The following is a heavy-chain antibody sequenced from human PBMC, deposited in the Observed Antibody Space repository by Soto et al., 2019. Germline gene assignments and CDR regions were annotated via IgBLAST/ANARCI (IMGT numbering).Heavy chain of an antibody. V-gene: IGHV3-23*01. D-gene: IGHD3-3*01. J-gene: IGHJ4*02. CDR3: ARWSYLDY. CDR1: GFSFGSYA. Sequence: GGSLRLSCAASGFSFGSYALSWVRQAPGKGLEWVSTISGSDGKTFYAASVKGRFSISRDTSQSTLYLQMNSLRADDTAVYCCARWSYLDYWGQGTQVTVSS. CDR2: ISGSDGKT.